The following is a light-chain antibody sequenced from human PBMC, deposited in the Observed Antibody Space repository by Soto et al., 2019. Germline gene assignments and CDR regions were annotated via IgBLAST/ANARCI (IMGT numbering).Light chain of an antibody. Sequence: DLQMTQSPSSLSASVGDRVTITCRASQSISSYLNGYQQKPGKSPKLLIHAASSLQSGVPSRFSGSGSGTDFSLTIRSLPPDDFATYYCQQSYSTPPWTFGQGTKVEIK. V-gene: IGKV1-39*01. J-gene: IGKJ1*01. CDR3: QQSYSTPPWT. CDR1: QSISSY. CDR2: AAS.